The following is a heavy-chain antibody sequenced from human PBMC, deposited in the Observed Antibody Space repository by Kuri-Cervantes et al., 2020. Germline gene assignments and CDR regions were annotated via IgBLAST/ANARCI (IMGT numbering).Heavy chain of an antibody. CDR1: GFTFSSYG. D-gene: IGHD6-19*01. CDR3: AKDFRWRVHSFDS. CDR2: IWYDGSNK. V-gene: IGHV3-33*03. J-gene: IGHJ4*02. Sequence: GESLKISCAASGFTFSSYGMHWVRQAPGKGLEWVAVIWYDGSNKYYADSVKGRFTISRDNSKNTLYLQMNSLRAEDTAIYSCAKDFRWRVHSFDSWGPGTVVTVSS.